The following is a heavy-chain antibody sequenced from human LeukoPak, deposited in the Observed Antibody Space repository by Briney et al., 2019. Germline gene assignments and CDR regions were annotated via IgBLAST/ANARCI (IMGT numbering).Heavy chain of an antibody. CDR3: TSDYDKPPGTQCI. Sequence: GGSLRLSCAASGFTFSGSAMHWVRQASGKGLEWVGRIRSKASSYATAYAASVKGRFTISRDDSKNTAYLQMNSLKTEDTAVYYCTSDYDKPPGTQCIWGQGTLVTVSS. J-gene: IGHJ4*02. V-gene: IGHV3-73*01. CDR1: GFTFSGSA. CDR2: IRSKASSYAT. D-gene: IGHD4-17*01.